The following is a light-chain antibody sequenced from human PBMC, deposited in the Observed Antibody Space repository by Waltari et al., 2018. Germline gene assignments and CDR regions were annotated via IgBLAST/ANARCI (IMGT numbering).Light chain of an antibody. Sequence: IVLTQPPDTLSLSPGERAPISCRASQSVGSSLAWYQQKPGQAPGLLIFGASNRATGIPDRFSGSGSGTDFSLTISRLEPEDFAVYYCQHYVALPATFGQGTKVEIK. J-gene: IGKJ1*01. CDR2: GAS. CDR3: QHYVALPAT. CDR1: QSVGSS. V-gene: IGKV3-20*01.